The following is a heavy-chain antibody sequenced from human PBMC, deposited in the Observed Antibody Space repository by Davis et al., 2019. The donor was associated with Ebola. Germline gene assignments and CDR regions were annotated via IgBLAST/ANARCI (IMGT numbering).Heavy chain of an antibody. Sequence: GESLKISCKASGYSFTSYWIVWVRQMPGKGLECMGIIFPGDSDTRYSPSFQGQVTISADKSISTAYLQWSSLKASDTAMYYCARLYGRYFDYWGQGSLVTVSS. CDR2: IFPGDSDT. CDR3: ARLYGRYFDY. CDR1: GYSFTSYW. D-gene: IGHD3-10*01. J-gene: IGHJ4*02. V-gene: IGHV5-51*01.